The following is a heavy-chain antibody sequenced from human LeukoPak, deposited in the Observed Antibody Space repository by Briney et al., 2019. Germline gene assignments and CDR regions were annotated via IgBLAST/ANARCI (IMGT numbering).Heavy chain of an antibody. CDR2: IIPIFGTA. CDR1: GGTFSSYA. D-gene: IGHD1-26*01. J-gene: IGHJ4*02. Sequence: GSSVKVSCKASGGTFSSYAISWVRQAPGQGLEWMGGIIPIFGTANYAQKFQGRVTITADESTSTAYMELSSLRSEDTAVYYCARGAIPRSGSYASFDYWGQGTLVTVS. CDR3: ARGAIPRSGSYASFDY. V-gene: IGHV1-69*01.